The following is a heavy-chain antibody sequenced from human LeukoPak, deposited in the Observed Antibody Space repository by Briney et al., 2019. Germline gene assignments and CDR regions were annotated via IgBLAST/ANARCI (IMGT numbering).Heavy chain of an antibody. D-gene: IGHD2-2*03. Sequence: GGSLRLSCAASGFTFSNYAMSWVREAPGKGLEWVSAISGSGGSTFYRDSVKGRFTIFRDSSKNALHLQMNSLRVEDTAVYYCAIYGYCGSTGCYRYFDSWGQGTLVTVSS. CDR3: AIYGYCGSTGCYRYFDS. CDR1: GFTFSNYA. CDR2: ISGSGGST. V-gene: IGHV3-23*01. J-gene: IGHJ4*02.